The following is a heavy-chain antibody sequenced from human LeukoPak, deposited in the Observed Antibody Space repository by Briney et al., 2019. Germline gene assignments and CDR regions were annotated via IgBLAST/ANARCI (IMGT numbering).Heavy chain of an antibody. CDR3: ARLEKNSYYYMDV. J-gene: IGHJ6*03. V-gene: IGHV3-53*01. CDR1: GFTVSRNY. CDR2: LYASGSI. Sequence: GGSLRLSCAVSGFTVSRNYMGWVRQAPGKGLEWVSVLYASGSIYYANSVKGRFSISRDNSENTLFLQINTLRAEDTAVYYCARLEKNSYYYMDVRGKGTTVTVSS.